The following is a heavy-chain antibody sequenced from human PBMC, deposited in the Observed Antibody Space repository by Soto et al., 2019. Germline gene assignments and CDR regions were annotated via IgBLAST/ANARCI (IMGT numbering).Heavy chain of an antibody. J-gene: IGHJ6*02. CDR2: IIPIFGTA. D-gene: IGHD3-9*01. CDR3: ARVLRYAPSHYYGMDV. CDR1: GGTFSSYA. Sequence: QVQLVQSGAEVKKPGSSVKVSCKASGGTFSSYAISWVRQAPGQGLEWMGGIIPIFGTANYAQKFQGRVTITADKSTSTAYMELSSLRSEDTAVYYCARVLRYAPSHYYGMDVWGQGTTVTVSS. V-gene: IGHV1-69*06.